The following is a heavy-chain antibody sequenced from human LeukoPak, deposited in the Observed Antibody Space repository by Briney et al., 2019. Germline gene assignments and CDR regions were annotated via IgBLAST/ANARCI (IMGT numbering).Heavy chain of an antibody. CDR2: ISYDGSNK. J-gene: IGHJ4*02. CDR3: ARSSPQWLVLGLNFDY. CDR1: GFTFSSYA. D-gene: IGHD6-19*01. V-gene: IGHV3-30*04. Sequence: GRSLRLSCAASGFTFSSYAMHWVRQAPGKGLEWVAVISYDGSNKYHADSVKGRFTISRDNSKNTLYLQMNSLGAEDTAVYYCARSSPQWLVLGLNFDYWGQGTLVTVSS.